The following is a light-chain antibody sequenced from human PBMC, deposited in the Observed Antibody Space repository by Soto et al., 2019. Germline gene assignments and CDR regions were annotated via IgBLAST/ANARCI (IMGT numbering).Light chain of an antibody. Sequence: VLTQPPSASATPGQTVTISCSGRYSNIGSNFVSWYQRLPGTAPKLLIYSINQRPSGVPDRFSGSKSGTSASLTISGLQSEDEADYFCSSWDDSLDGPVFGGGTKLTVL. V-gene: IGLV1-44*01. CDR2: SIN. J-gene: IGLJ3*02. CDR1: YSNIGSNF. CDR3: SSWDDSLDGPV.